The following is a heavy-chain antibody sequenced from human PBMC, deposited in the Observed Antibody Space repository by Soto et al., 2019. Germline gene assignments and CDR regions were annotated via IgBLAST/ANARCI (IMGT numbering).Heavy chain of an antibody. V-gene: IGHV3-23*01. CDR2: ISGSGGST. D-gene: IGHD5-12*01. CDR3: AKDPSPSGYDYDYYYGMDV. CDR1: GFTFISYA. J-gene: IGHJ6*02. Sequence: GVSLILSCAASGFTFISYAMIWVRQSPGKGLDWVSAISGSGGSTYYADSVKGRFTISRDNSKNTLYLQMNSLRAEDTAVYYCAKDPSPSGYDYDYYYGMDVWGQGTTVTVSS.